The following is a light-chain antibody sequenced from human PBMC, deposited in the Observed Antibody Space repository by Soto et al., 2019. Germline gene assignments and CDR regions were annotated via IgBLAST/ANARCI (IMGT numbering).Light chain of an antibody. CDR2: DAS. J-gene: IGKJ4*01. CDR1: QDISNY. V-gene: IGKV1-33*01. Sequence: EIQMTQYPSSLSASVGDRVTITCQASQDISNYLNWYQHKPGKAPKILIYDASTLETGVPSRFSGSGSGTDFTFTISSLQPEDIATYYCLQFHNLPTFGGGTKVDIK. CDR3: LQFHNLPT.